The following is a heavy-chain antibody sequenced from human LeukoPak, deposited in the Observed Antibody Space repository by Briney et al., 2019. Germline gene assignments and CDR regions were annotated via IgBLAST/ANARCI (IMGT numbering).Heavy chain of an antibody. CDR1: GYTFTSYY. Sequence: GASVKVSCKASGYTFTSYYMLWVRQAPGQGLEWMGIINPSGGSTSYAQKFQGRVTMTRDTSTSTVYMELSSLRSEDTAVYYCARERVELAYYYYGMDVWGQGTTVTVSS. D-gene: IGHD1-7*01. J-gene: IGHJ6*02. CDR3: ARERVELAYYYYGMDV. CDR2: INPSGGST. V-gene: IGHV1-46*01.